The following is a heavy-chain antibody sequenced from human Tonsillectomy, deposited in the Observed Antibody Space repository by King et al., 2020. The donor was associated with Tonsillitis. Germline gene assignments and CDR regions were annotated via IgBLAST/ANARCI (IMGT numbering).Heavy chain of an antibody. CDR2: IYYSGST. CDR1: GGSISSSSYY. CDR3: ARQVRGQHLLYYYYYMDV. J-gene: IGHJ6*03. Sequence: QLQESGPGLVKPSETLSLTCTVSGGSISSSSYYWGWIRQPPGKGLEWIGSIYYSGSTYYNPSLKSRVTISVDTSKNQFSLKLSSVTAADTAVYYCARQVRGQHLLYYYYYMDVWGKGTTVTVSS. D-gene: IGHD6-13*01. V-gene: IGHV4-39*01.